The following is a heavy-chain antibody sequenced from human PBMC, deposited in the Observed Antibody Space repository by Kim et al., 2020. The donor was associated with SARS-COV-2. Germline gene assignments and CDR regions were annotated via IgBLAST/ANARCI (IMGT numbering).Heavy chain of an antibody. J-gene: IGHJ4*02. CDR3: ARGGGGYSYGEFDY. CDR2: ISSSSSYI. CDR1: GFTFSSYS. Sequence: GGSLRLSCAASGFTFSSYSMNWVRQAPGKGLEWVSSISSSSSYIYYADSVKGRFTISRDNAKNSLYLQMNSLRAEDTAVYYCARGGGGYSYGEFDYWGQGTLVTVSS. V-gene: IGHV3-21*01. D-gene: IGHD5-18*01.